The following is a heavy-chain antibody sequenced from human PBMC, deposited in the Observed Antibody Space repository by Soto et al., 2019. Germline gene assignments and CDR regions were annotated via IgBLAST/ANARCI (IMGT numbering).Heavy chain of an antibody. CDR3: VRDLNLGLGDY. CDR1: GYSFTSYG. V-gene: IGHV1-18*01. J-gene: IGHJ4*02. D-gene: IGHD7-27*01. CDR2: INPNNGNT. Sequence: QVQLVQSGAEVKKPGASVKVSCKASGYSFTSYGISWVRQAPGQGLEWMGWINPNNGNTKNAQKVQGRVTMTTDTSTSTAYMELRSLRSDDTAVYYCVRDLNLGLGDYWGQGTLVTVSS.